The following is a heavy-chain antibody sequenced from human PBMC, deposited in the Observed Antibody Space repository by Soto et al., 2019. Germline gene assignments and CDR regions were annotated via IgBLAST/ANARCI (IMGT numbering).Heavy chain of an antibody. J-gene: IGHJ4*02. Sequence: EVQLVESGGGLVQPGGSLRLSCAASGFTFSSYWMHWVRQVPGKGLVWVSRINSDGSSTSYADSVKGRFTISRDNAKNTLYLQMNTLRAEVTAVYYSASPRYASSGTPFAYWGQGTLVTVSS. CDR2: INSDGSST. CDR1: GFTFSSYW. D-gene: IGHD3-22*01. CDR3: ASPRYASSGTPFAY. V-gene: IGHV3-74*01.